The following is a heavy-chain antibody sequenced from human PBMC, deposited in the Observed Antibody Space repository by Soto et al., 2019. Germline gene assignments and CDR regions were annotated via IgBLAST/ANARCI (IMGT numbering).Heavy chain of an antibody. D-gene: IGHD1-26*01. V-gene: IGHV3-48*03. CDR3: ARERWELRKIDY. CDR2: ISSSGSTI. J-gene: IGHJ4*02. Sequence: GGSLRLSCAASGFTFSSYEMNWVRQAPGKGLEWVSYISSSGSTIYYADSVKGRFTISRDNAKNSLYLQMNSLRAEDTAVYYCARERWELRKIDYWGQGTLVTVSS. CDR1: GFTFSSYE.